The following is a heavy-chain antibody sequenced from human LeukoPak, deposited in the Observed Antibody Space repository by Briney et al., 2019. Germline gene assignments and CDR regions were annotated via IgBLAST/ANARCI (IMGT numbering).Heavy chain of an antibody. Sequence: GGSPRLSCAASGFTFSSYDMHWVRQATGKGLEWVSAIGTAGDTYYPGSVKGRFTISRENAKNSLYLQMNSLRAEDAAVYYCAKAGSISWFHHWGQGTLVTVSS. J-gene: IGHJ5*02. CDR2: IGTAGDT. V-gene: IGHV3-13*01. CDR3: AKAGSISWFHH. D-gene: IGHD3-10*01. CDR1: GFTFSSYD.